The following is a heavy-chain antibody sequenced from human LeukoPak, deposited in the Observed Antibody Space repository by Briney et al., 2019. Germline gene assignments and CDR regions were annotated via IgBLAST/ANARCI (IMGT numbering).Heavy chain of an antibody. V-gene: IGHV3-48*04. D-gene: IGHD2-2*01. Sequence: GGSLRLSCAASQFSFSAYSMNWVRQAPGKGLEWVAYISTSSEVIYYGGSVKGRFTISRDNAKNSLYLQMNSLRAEDTAVYYCANHLACGSTSCPPFDSWGQGTLVTVSS. CDR2: ISTSSEVI. CDR1: QFSFSAYS. CDR3: ANHLACGSTSCPPFDS. J-gene: IGHJ4*02.